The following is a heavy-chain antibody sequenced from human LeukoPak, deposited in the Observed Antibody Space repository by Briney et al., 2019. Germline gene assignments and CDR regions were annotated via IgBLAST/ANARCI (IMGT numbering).Heavy chain of an antibody. V-gene: IGHV3-48*01. CDR1: GFTFSTYA. CDR3: ARDGYDFWSGYPTTVDF. J-gene: IGHJ4*02. CDR2: ISSSSSTI. D-gene: IGHD3-3*01. Sequence: GGSLRLSCAASGFTFSTYAMNWVRQAPGKGLEWVSYISSSSSTIYYADSVQGRLTISRDNANNSLYLQMNSLRAEDTAVYYCARDGYDFWSGYPTTVDFWGQGTLVTVSS.